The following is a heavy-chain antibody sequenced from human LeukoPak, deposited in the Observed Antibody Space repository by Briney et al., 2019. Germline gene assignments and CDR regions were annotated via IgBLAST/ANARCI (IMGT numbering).Heavy chain of an antibody. CDR3: AIHYASGGYYSPLDY. Sequence: TGGSLRLSCAASGFTFSSYSMNWVRQAPGKGVEWVSSMSSGSSYIYYADSVKGRFTISRDNAKNSLYLQMNSLRDEDTAVYYCAIHYASGGYYSPLDYWGQGTLVTVSS. CDR1: GFTFSSYS. V-gene: IGHV3-21*01. CDR2: MSSGSSYI. J-gene: IGHJ4*02. D-gene: IGHD3-22*01.